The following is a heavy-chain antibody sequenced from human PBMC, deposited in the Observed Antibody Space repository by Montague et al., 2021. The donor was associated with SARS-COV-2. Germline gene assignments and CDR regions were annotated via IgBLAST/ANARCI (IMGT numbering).Heavy chain of an antibody. D-gene: IGHD1-14*01. CDR3: ARLVGGRGTRFDP. CDR2: IYYSGTA. J-gene: IGHJ5*02. CDR1: GGSISNYY. Sequence: SETLSLTCTVSGGSISNYYWSWIRQPPGKGLEWIGYIYYSGTANYNPSLKSRVTISVDTSKNQFSLKVRSVTAADTAVYYCARLVGGRGTRFDPWGQGTLVPVSS. V-gene: IGHV4-59*08.